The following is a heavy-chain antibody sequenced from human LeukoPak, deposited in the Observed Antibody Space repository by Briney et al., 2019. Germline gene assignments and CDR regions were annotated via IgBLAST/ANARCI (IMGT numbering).Heavy chain of an antibody. CDR2: AYTSGSP. Sequence: SETLSLTCTVSGGSISSYYWSWIRQPAGKGLEWIGRAYTSGSPNYNPSLESRVTMSVDTSKNQFSLNLSSVTAADTAVYYCARGGYGASSGFDYWGQGTLVTVSS. D-gene: IGHD4-23*01. J-gene: IGHJ4*02. CDR3: ARGGYGASSGFDY. CDR1: GGSISSYY. V-gene: IGHV4-4*07.